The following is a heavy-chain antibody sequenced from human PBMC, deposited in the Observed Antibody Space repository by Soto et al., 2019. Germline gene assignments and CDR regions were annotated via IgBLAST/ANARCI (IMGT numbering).Heavy chain of an antibody. D-gene: IGHD2-15*01. Sequence: PSHTLSLTCAISGYSVSSNSAALNWIRQSPSRVLEWLGRTYYRSKWYNDYAVSVKSRITINPDTSKNQFSLQLNSVTPEDTAVYYCARGKVLLPYATYGMDVWGQGTTVTVSS. CDR1: GYSVSSNSAA. CDR3: ARGKVLLPYATYGMDV. V-gene: IGHV6-1*01. J-gene: IGHJ6*02. CDR2: TYYRSKWYN.